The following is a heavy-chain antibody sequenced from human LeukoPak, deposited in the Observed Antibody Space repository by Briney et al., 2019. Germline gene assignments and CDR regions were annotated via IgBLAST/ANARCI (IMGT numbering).Heavy chain of an antibody. V-gene: IGHV1-18*01. CDR2: INANNDNT. CDR1: GYTFTSNG. CDR3: ARAQMVGGTLFDY. Sequence: ASVKVSCKASGYTFTSNGISWVRQAPGQGLEWMGWINANNDNTNYAQKFQGRVTMTTDTSTSTAYMELRSLRSDDTAVYYCARAQMVGGTLFDYWGQGTLVTVSS. D-gene: IGHD1-26*01. J-gene: IGHJ4*02.